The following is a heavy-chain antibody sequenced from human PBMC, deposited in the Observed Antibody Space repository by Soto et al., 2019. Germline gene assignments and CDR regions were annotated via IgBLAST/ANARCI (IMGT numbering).Heavy chain of an antibody. CDR3: ARTSIDCSGGSCDHYFDY. Sequence: ASVKVSCKASGYTFTGYYMHWVRQAPGQGLEWMGWINPNSGGTNYAQKFQGKVTMTRDTSISTAYMELSRLRSDDTAVYYCARTSIDCSGGSCDHYFDYWGQGTLVTVSS. J-gene: IGHJ4*02. CDR1: GYTFTGYY. CDR2: INPNSGGT. V-gene: IGHV1-2*02. D-gene: IGHD2-15*01.